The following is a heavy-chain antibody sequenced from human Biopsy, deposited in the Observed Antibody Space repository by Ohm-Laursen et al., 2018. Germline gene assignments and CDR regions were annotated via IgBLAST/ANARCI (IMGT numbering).Heavy chain of an antibody. V-gene: IGHV1-2*02. CDR3: ARDIMNRIAGLVARSDVFDV. D-gene: IGHD3-16*01. Sequence: SVKVSCKGSGYAVNDYFLHWLRQAPGQGPEWMGWISPNSGGTNYAQKFQGRVTMTTDTSTSTVYLELRGPISDDAAVYYCARDIMNRIAGLVARSDVFDVWGQGTLVTVSS. CDR1: GYAVNDYF. J-gene: IGHJ3*01. CDR2: ISPNSGGT.